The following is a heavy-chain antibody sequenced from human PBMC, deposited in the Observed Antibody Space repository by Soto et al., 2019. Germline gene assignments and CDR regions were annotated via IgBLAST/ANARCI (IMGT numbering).Heavy chain of an antibody. CDR2: IGTAGDT. D-gene: IGHD6-19*01. V-gene: IGHV3-13*01. CDR3: AGDRAVAGIWSNNWFDP. J-gene: IGHJ5*02. CDR1: GFTFSSYD. Sequence: EVQLVESGGGLVQPGGSLRLSCAASGFTFSSYDMHWVRQATGKGLEWVSAIGTAGDTYYPGSVKGRFTISRENAKNSLYLQMNSLRAEDTAVYYCAGDRAVAGIWSNNWFDPWGQGTLVTVSS.